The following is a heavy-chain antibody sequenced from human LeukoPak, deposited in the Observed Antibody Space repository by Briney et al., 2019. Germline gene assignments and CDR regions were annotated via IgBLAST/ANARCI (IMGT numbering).Heavy chain of an antibody. CDR2: ISSSGSTI. CDR1: GFTFSDYY. Sequence: GGSLRLSCAASGFTFSDYYMSWIRQAPGKGLEWVSYISSSGSTIYYADSVKGRFTVSRDNAKNSLYLQMNSLRAEDTAVYYCARSTSSHSNNWFDPWGQGTLVTVSS. V-gene: IGHV3-11*01. D-gene: IGHD2-2*01. CDR3: ARSTSSHSNNWFDP. J-gene: IGHJ5*02.